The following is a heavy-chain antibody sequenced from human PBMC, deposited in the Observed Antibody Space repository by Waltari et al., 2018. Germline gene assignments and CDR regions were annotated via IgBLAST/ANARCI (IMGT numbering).Heavy chain of an antibody. CDR3: ARDDYGMDV. V-gene: IGHV3-53*01. CDR1: GYSISSGYY. J-gene: IGHJ6*02. CDR2: IYSGGST. Sequence: VQLQESGPGLVKPSETLSLTCTVSGYSISSGYYWGWIRQPPGKGLEWVSVIYSGGSTYYADSVKGRFTISRDNSKNTLYLQMNSLRAEDTAVYYCARDDYGMDVWGQGTTVTVSS.